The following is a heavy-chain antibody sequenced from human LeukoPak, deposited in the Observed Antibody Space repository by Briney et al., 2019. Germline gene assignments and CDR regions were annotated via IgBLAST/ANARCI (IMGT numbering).Heavy chain of an antibody. CDR1: GFTFDDYA. V-gene: IGHV3-43D*04. Sequence: VGSLRLSCAASGFTFDDYAMHWVRQAPGKGLEWVSLISWDGGSTYYADSVKGRFTISRDNSKNSLYLQMNSLRAEDTALYYCAKDRSLTPRDFWSGYYWFDPWGQGTLVTVSS. J-gene: IGHJ5*02. D-gene: IGHD3-3*01. CDR2: ISWDGGST. CDR3: AKDRSLTPRDFWSGYYWFDP.